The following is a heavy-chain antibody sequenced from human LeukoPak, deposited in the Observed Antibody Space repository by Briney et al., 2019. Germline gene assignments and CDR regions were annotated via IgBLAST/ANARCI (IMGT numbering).Heavy chain of an antibody. J-gene: IGHJ5*02. CDR2: INPNSGGT. D-gene: IGHD2-2*01. CDR1: GYTFTGYY. CDR3: ARDPHCSSTSCYSRKFDP. Sequence: GASVKVSCKASGYTFTGYYMHWVRQAPGQGLEWMGWINPNSGGTNYAQKFQGRVTMTRDTSISTAYMELSRLRSDDTAVYYCARDPHCSSTSCYSRKFDPWGQGTLVTVSS. V-gene: IGHV1-2*02.